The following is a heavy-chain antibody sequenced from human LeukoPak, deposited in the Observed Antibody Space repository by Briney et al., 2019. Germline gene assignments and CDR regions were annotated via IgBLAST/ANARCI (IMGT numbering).Heavy chain of an antibody. J-gene: IGHJ4*02. V-gene: IGHV3-30*02. CDR2: IRYDGSNK. D-gene: IGHD6-13*01. Sequence: GGSLRLSCAASGFTFSSYGMHWVRQAPGKGLEWVAFIRYDGSNKYYADSVKGRFTISRDNSKNALYLQMNSLRAEDTAVYYCAKDQYALAAAAGPEDYWGQGTLVTVSS. CDR1: GFTFSSYG. CDR3: AKDQYALAAAAGPEDY.